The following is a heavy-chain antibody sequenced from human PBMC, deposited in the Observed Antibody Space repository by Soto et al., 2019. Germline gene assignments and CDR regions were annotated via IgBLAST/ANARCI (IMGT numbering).Heavy chain of an antibody. CDR2: VSVKNGNT. CDR3: ASTVDYGAKADYMDV. V-gene: IGHV1-18*01. D-gene: IGHD4-17*01. J-gene: IGHJ6*03. Sequence: QVQLVQSGAEMKKPGASVKVSCKASGYTFSNYGFSWVRQAPGQGLEWMGWVSVKNGNTNYAQEFQGRVTMTTDTSTRTAYMELRSLTSDDTAVYYCASTVDYGAKADYMDVWGKGTTVTVSS. CDR1: GYTFSNYG.